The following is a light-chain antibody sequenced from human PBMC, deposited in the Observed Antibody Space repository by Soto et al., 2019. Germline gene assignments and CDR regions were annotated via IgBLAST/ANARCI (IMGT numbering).Light chain of an antibody. CDR2: GAS. Sequence: EIVMTQSPATLSVSPGERATLSCRASQSVSSNLAWYQQKPGQAPRLLIYGASTMATGIPARFSGSGSGTEFTLPISSLQSEDFAVYYCQQYNNWPPYTFGQGTKLEIK. CDR1: QSVSSN. CDR3: QQYNNWPPYT. J-gene: IGKJ2*01. V-gene: IGKV3-15*01.